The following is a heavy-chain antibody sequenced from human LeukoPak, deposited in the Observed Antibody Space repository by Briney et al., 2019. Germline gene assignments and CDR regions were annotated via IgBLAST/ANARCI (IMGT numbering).Heavy chain of an antibody. Sequence: SVKVSCKASGGTFSSYAISWVRQAPGQGLEWMGGIIPIFGTANYAQKFQGRVTITADESTSTAYMELSSLRSEDTAVYYCARDWGSSGWLDYWGQGSLVTVSS. D-gene: IGHD6-19*01. CDR3: ARDWGSSGWLDY. CDR1: GGTFSSYA. CDR2: IIPIFGTA. V-gene: IGHV1-69*01. J-gene: IGHJ4*02.